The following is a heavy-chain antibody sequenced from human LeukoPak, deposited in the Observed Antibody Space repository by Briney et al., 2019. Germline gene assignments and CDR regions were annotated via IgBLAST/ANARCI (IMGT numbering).Heavy chain of an antibody. V-gene: IGHV3-30*18. J-gene: IGHJ4*02. CDR1: GFTFSSYG. D-gene: IGHD3-3*01. Sequence: PGGSLRLSCAASGFTFSSYGMHWVRQAPGKGLEWVAVISYDGSNKYYADPVKGRFTISRDNSKNTLYLQMNSLRAEDTAVYYCAKDRSITIFGVVTYFDYWGQGTLVTVSS. CDR3: AKDRSITIFGVVTYFDY. CDR2: ISYDGSNK.